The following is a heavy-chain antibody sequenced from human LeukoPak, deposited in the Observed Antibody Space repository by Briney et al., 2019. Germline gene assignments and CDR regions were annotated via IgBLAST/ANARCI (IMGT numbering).Heavy chain of an antibody. CDR2: INHSGST. CDR3: ARDQGGTYSRWFDP. D-gene: IGHD1-26*01. CDR1: GGSCSGYY. V-gene: IGHV4-34*01. Sequence: PSETLSLTCAVYGGSCSGYYWSWIRQPPGKGLEWIGEINHSGSTNYNPSLKSRVTISVDTSKNQFSLKLSSVTAADTAVYYCARDQGGTYSRWFDPWGQGTLVTVSS. J-gene: IGHJ5*02.